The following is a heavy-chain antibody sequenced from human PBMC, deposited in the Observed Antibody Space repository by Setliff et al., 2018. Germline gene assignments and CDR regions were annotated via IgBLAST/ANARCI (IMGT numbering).Heavy chain of an antibody. D-gene: IGHD3-22*01. CDR1: GGSISSGGYY. Sequence: SETLSLTCTVSGGSISSGGYYWSWIRQPPGKGLEWIAYTHYSGSADYNPSLKSRVSVSIDTSKSQLSLKLSSVTAADTAVYYCAREQGRSYYDSSGFDSWGQGTLVTVSS. CDR3: AREQGRSYYDSSGFDS. CDR2: THYSGSA. J-gene: IGHJ4*02. V-gene: IGHV4-61*08.